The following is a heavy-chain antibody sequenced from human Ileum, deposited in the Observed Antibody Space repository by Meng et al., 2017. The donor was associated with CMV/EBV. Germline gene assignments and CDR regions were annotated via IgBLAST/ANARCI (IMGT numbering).Heavy chain of an antibody. CDR3: ARDIVGATYWFDP. CDR1: GFTFSDYY. D-gene: IGHD1-26*01. Sequence: GESLKISCAASGFTFSDYYMSWIRQAPGKGLEWVSYISSSGSTIYYADSVKGRFTISRDNAKNSLYLQMNSLRAEDTAVYYCARDIVGATYWFDPWGQGSLVTFSS. J-gene: IGHJ5*02. V-gene: IGHV3-11*04. CDR2: ISSSGSTI.